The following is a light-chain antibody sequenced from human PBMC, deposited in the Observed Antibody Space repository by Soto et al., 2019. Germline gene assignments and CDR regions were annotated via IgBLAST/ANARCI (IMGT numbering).Light chain of an antibody. CDR1: QSVSGW. CDR2: DAS. V-gene: IGKV1-5*01. Sequence: DIQMTQSPSTLSASLGDTVTVTCRASQSVSGWLAWYQQKPGEAPKLLIYDASALESGVPSRFSGSGSGTEFTLTISSLQPDDFATYYCQQYNSYSKTFGRGTKVDIK. CDR3: QQYNSYSKT. J-gene: IGKJ1*01.